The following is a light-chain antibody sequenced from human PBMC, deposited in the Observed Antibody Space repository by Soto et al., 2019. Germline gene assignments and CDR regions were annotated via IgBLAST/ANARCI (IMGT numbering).Light chain of an antibody. J-gene: IGLJ3*02. CDR1: SGHSTYT. CDR3: QTWATGPDWV. V-gene: IGLV4-69*01. Sequence: QLVLTQSPSASASLGASVKLTCTLSSGHSTYTIAWHQQQPDKGPRFLMNLHSDGSHNKGDGIPDRFSGSSSGAERYLTISSLQSEDEADYYCQTWATGPDWVFGGGTKVTVL. CDR2: LHSDGSH.